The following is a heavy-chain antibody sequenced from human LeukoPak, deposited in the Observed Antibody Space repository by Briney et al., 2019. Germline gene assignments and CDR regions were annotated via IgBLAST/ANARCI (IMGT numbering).Heavy chain of an antibody. J-gene: IGHJ4*02. CDR3: APGIFDWLTREEYYFDY. CDR1: GGSITSSSHY. D-gene: IGHD3-9*01. V-gene: IGHV4-39*01. CDR2: IYYDGSA. Sequence: SETLSLTCTVSGGSITSSSHYWGWIRQPPGQGLQWIGLIYYDGSAYYNLSLKSRLTISIDTSKSQFSLKLSSVTAADTAVYYCAPGIFDWLTREEYYFDYWGQGTLVTVSS.